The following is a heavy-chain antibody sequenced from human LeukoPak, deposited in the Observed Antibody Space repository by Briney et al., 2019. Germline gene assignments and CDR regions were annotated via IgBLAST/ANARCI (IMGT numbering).Heavy chain of an antibody. D-gene: IGHD6-13*01. CDR1: GGSISSGGYY. J-gene: IGHJ6*02. CDR3: ARAELGIALNYYYGMDV. Sequence: PSQTLSLTCTVSGGSISSGGYYWSWIRQHPGKGLEWIGYIYYSGSTYYNPSLKSRVTISVDTSKNQFSLKLSSVTAADTAVYYCARAELGIALNYYYGMDVWGQGTTVTISS. CDR2: IYYSGST. V-gene: IGHV4-31*03.